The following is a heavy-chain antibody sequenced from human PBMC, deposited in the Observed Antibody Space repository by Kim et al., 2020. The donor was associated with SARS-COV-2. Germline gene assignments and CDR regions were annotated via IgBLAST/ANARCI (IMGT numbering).Heavy chain of an antibody. J-gene: IGHJ3*02. CDR3: ARGQQLAEDAVDI. D-gene: IGHD6-13*01. Sequence: GGSLRLSCAASGFTFNSYGMHWVRQAPGKGLEWVAVIWYDGSNKYYADSVKGRFTISRDNSKNTLYLQMNSLRAEDTAVYFCARGQQLAEDAVDIWGQGTMVTVSS. CDR2: IWYDGSNK. V-gene: IGHV3-33*01. CDR1: GFTFNSYG.